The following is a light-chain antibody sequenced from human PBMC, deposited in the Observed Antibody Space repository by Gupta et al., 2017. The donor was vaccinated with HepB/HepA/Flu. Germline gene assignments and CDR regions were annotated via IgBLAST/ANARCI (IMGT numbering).Light chain of an antibody. CDR2: LGS. CDR1: QSLLHTNGYNY. Sequence: DIVMTQSPLSLPVTPGEPASISCRSSQSLLHTNGYNYLDWYLQKPGQSPQLLIYLGSNRASGVPDRFSGSGSGTDFTLKSSRGEAEDVGVYYCMQYLQTPTFGQGTRLEIK. CDR3: MQYLQTPT. V-gene: IGKV2-28*01. J-gene: IGKJ5*01.